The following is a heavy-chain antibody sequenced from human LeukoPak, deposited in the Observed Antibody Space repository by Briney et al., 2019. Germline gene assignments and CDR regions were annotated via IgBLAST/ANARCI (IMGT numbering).Heavy chain of an antibody. CDR2: IYPGDSDT. CDR3: ARHRDYVPDV. V-gene: IGHV5-51*01. D-gene: IGHD3-10*02. Sequence: GESLKISCKGSGYTFTSYWIGWVRQMPGKGLEWTGIIYPGDSDTRYSPSFQGQVTISTDKSISTAYLQWNSLKASDTAVYYCARHRDYVPDVWGQGTMVTVSS. CDR1: GYTFTSYW. J-gene: IGHJ3*01.